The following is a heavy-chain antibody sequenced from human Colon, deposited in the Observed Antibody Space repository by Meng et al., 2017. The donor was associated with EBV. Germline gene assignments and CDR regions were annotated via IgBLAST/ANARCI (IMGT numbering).Heavy chain of an antibody. J-gene: IGHJ2*01. D-gene: IGHD4-17*01. CDR2: IYYGGST. CDR1: GGSISSGNHY. V-gene: IGHV4-31*03. Sequence: QVQLQESGPGLVKPSQPLSPTCTVSGGSISSGNHYWSWIRQHPGKGLEYIGYIYYGGSTYYNPSLKSRVIISVDTSKNQFSLRLNSVTAADTAVYYCASLYGDSSVWYLDLWGRGTLVTVSS. CDR3: ASLYGDSSVWYLDL.